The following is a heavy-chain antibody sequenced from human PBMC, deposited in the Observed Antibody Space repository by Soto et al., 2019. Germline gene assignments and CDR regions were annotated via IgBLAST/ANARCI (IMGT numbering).Heavy chain of an antibody. D-gene: IGHD6-19*01. CDR2: ISAYNGNT. CDR3: ARDTETRICGWYEWDNWFDP. CDR1: GYTFTSYG. J-gene: IGHJ5*02. Sequence: ASVKVSCKASGYTFTSYGISWVRQAPGQGLEWMGWISAYNGNTNYAQKLQGRVTMTTDTSTSTAYMELRSLRSDDTAVYYCARDTETRICGWYEWDNWFDPCGQGSLVTVSA. V-gene: IGHV1-18*01.